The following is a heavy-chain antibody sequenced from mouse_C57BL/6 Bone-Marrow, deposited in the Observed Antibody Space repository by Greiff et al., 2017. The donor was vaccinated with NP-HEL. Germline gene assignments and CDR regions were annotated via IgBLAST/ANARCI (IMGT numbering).Heavy chain of an antibody. CDR1: GYTFTSYW. D-gene: IGHD3-2*02. V-gene: IGHV1-53*01. CDR3: ARDSGYAFDY. Sequence: QVQLQQPGTELVKPGASVKLSCKASGYTFTSYWMHWLKQRPGQGLEWIGNINPNNGGTNDNEKFKTKATLTVDKSSSTAYMQLSILTSEDSAVYYGARDSGYAFDYGGQGTTLTVSS. J-gene: IGHJ2*01. CDR2: INPNNGGT.